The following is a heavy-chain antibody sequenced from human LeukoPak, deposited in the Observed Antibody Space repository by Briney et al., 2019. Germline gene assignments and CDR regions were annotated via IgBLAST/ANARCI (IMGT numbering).Heavy chain of an antibody. CDR2: ISYDGSNK. CDR1: GFTFSSYA. V-gene: IGHV3-30-3*02. J-gene: IGHJ4*02. D-gene: IGHD2-21*01. CDR3: AKDRGGEGGFDY. Sequence: PGGSLRLSCAASGFTFSSYAMHWVRQAPGKGLEWVAVISYDGSNKYYADSVKGRFTISRDNSKNTLYLQMNSLRAEDTAVYYCAKDRGGEGGFDYWGQGTLVTVSS.